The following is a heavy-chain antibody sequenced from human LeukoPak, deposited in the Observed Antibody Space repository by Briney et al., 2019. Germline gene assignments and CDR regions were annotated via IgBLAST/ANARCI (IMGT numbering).Heavy chain of an antibody. CDR2: VSYDGNNK. J-gene: IGHJ3*02. V-gene: IGHV3-30*18. D-gene: IGHD3-16*01. CDR3: AKVRGLRAEAFDI. CDR1: GFTFSSYG. Sequence: GGSLRLSCAASGFTFSSYGMHWVRQAPGKGLEWVAVVSYDGNNKYYADSVKGRFTISRDNSKNTLYLQMNSLRAEDTAVYYCAKVRGLRAEAFDIWGQGTMVTVSS.